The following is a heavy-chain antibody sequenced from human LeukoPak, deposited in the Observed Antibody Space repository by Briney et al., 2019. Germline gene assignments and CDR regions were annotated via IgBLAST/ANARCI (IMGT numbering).Heavy chain of an antibody. CDR1: GASINSHY. CDR2: LYYTEST. J-gene: IGHJ3*01. CDR3: VGGSGGGGFDV. D-gene: IGHD3-16*01. Sequence: PSETLSLTCAVSGASINSHYWSWIRQPPGKGLEWIGYLYYTESTNYNPSLKSRVTLSVATSKTQFSLKLTSVTAADTAVYYCVGGSGGGGFDVWGQGTLVTVSS. V-gene: IGHV4-59*11.